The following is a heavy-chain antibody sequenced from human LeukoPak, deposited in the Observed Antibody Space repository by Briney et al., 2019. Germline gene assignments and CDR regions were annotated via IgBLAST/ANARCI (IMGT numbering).Heavy chain of an antibody. CDR3: AELGITMIGGV. J-gene: IGHJ6*04. CDR1: GFTFSSYG. Sequence: GGTLRLSCAASGFTFSSYGMTWVRQAPGKGLEWVSGISGGSGSTYYADSVKGRFTISRDNSKNTLYLQMNSLRAEDTAVYYCAELGITMIGGVWGKGTTVTISS. V-gene: IGHV3-23*01. CDR2: ISGGSGST. D-gene: IGHD3-10*02.